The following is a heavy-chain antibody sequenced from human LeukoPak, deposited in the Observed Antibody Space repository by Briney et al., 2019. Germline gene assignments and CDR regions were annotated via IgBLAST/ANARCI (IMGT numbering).Heavy chain of an antibody. V-gene: IGHV3-30*04. D-gene: IGHD2-2*01. CDR2: ISYDGRNE. CDR1: GLTFSNHA. CDR3: AREEAIVVVPAAIQDDY. J-gene: IGHJ4*02. Sequence: GGSLRLSCTASGLTFSNHALHWVRQAPGKGLEWLTVISYDGRNEYYADSVKGRFTISRDNSKNTLYLQMNSLRAEDTAVYYCAREEAIVVVPAAIQDDYWGQGTLATVSS.